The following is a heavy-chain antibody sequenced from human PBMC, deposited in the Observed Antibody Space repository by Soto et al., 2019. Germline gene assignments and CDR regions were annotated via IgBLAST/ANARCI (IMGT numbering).Heavy chain of an antibody. Sequence: GGSLRLSCAASGFTFSSYSMNWVRQAPGKGLEWVSSISSSSSYIYYADSVKGRFTISRDNAKNSLYLQMNSLRAEDTAVYYCARARPPTKGLELQGGWFDPWGQGTLVTVSS. CDR2: ISSSSSYI. V-gene: IGHV3-21*01. CDR1: GFTFSSYS. D-gene: IGHD1-7*01. J-gene: IGHJ5*02. CDR3: ARARPPTKGLELQGGWFDP.